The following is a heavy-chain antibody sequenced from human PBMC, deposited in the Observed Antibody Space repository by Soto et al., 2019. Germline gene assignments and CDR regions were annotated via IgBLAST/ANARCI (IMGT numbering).Heavy chain of an antibody. D-gene: IGHD1-26*01. Sequence: GGSLRLSCGASGFTLDDYTMHWVRQAPGKGLEWVSGVGWNGGDIVYADSVKGRFTVSRDNTKNSLYLEVNSLRAEDTAIYYCAKDSAVLVPVSTSSFHYYGLDVCGQGTTLNVS. V-gene: IGHV3-9*01. CDR1: GFTLDDYT. CDR3: AKDSAVLVPVSTSSFHYYGLDV. CDR2: VGWNGGDI. J-gene: IGHJ6*02.